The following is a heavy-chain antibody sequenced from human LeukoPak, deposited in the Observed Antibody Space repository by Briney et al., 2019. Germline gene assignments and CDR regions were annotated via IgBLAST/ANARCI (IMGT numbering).Heavy chain of an antibody. D-gene: IGHD3-10*01. J-gene: IGHJ4*02. CDR1: GGSISSGGYY. Sequence: SETLSLTCTVSGGSISSGGYYWSWIRQHPGKGLEWIGYIYYSGSTYYNPSLKSRVTISVDTSKNQFSLKLSSVTAADTAVYYCASYYYGSGSSLIAFDYWGQGTLVTVSS. CDR2: IYYSGST. V-gene: IGHV4-31*03. CDR3: ASYYYGSGSSLIAFDY.